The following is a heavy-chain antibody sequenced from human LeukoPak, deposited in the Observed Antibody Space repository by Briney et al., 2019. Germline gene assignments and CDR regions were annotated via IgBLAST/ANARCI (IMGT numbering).Heavy chain of an antibody. Sequence: SETLSLTCTLSGGSISSSSYYWGWIRQPPGKGLEWIGSIYYSGSTYYNPSLKSRVTISVDTSKNQFSLKLSSVTAADTAVYYCASPGYCSSTSCYSLAAFDIWGQGTMVTVSS. D-gene: IGHD2-2*02. V-gene: IGHV4-39*01. CDR2: IYYSGST. J-gene: IGHJ3*02. CDR1: GGSISSSSYY. CDR3: ASPGYCSSTSCYSLAAFDI.